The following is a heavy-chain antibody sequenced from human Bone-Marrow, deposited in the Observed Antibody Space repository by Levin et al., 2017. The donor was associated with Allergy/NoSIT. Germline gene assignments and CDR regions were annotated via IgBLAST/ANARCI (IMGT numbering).Heavy chain of an antibody. Sequence: GESLKISCAASGFNFSTAWMSWVRQAPGKGLEWVGRIKRKSDGETTDYAAPVKGRFTISRDDSKNTLYLQMNSLKTEDTAVYFCTRRTGMYAGAEYFDLWGQGTLVTVSS. CDR1: GFNFSTAW. J-gene: IGHJ4*02. D-gene: IGHD6-19*01. CDR2: IKRKSDGETT. CDR3: TRRTGMYAGAEYFDL. V-gene: IGHV3-15*01.